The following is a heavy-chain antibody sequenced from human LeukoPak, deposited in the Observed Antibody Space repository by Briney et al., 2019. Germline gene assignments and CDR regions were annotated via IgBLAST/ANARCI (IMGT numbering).Heavy chain of an antibody. CDR3: ARVLITFGGVIAESSYYFDY. CDR2: IYYSGST. D-gene: IGHD3-16*02. V-gene: IGHV4-39*07. CDR1: GGSISSSSYY. J-gene: IGHJ4*02. Sequence: SETLSLTCTVSGGSISSSSYYWGWIRQPPGKGLEWIGSIYYSGSTYYNPSLKSRVTISVDTSKNQFSLKLSSVTAADTAVYYCARVLITFGGVIAESSYYFDYWGQGTLVTVSS.